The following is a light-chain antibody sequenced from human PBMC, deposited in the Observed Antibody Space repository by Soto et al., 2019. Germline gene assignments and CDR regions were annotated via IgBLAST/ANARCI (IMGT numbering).Light chain of an antibody. V-gene: IGKV2-28*01. CDR2: LGS. CDR3: MQALQTPIA. J-gene: IGKJ5*01. CDR1: QILLHSNGYNY. Sequence: DIVMTHSPLSLPVTHGDQASISCRSSQILLHSNGYNYLDWYLQKPGQSPQLLIYLGSNRASGVPDRFSGSGSGTDFTLKISRVEAEDVGVYYCMQALQTPIAFGQGTQLEIK.